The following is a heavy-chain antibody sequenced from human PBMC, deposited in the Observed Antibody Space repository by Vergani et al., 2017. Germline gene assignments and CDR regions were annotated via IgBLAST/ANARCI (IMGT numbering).Heavy chain of an antibody. CDR3: TVAGGAPLRLDT. J-gene: IGHJ5*02. CDR1: GYSLPELS. D-gene: IGHD1-26*01. V-gene: IGHV1-24*01. Sequence: QVPLVQSGAEVREPGASVKVSCQVSGYSLPELSLHWVQQAPGQGREWMGGFDPEDGKSIYAQNFQGIVTMTEDASTDKVYMELGSLRSEDTALYYCTVAGGAPLRLDTWGQGTLVTVSS. CDR2: FDPEDGKS.